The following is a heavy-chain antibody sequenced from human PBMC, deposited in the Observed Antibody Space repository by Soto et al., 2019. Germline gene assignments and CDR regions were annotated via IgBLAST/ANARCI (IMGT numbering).Heavy chain of an antibody. V-gene: IGHV3-33*05. D-gene: IGHD3-16*01. J-gene: IGHJ4*01. CDR1: GFTFRTYV. Sequence: QVQLVESGGGVVQPGTSLRLSYVGYGFTFRTYVIHWVRQAPGKGLEWVPLTSYDGSKNFYGDYVKGRFTISRHNSSNTVELQMDSLTFEDTALYYCARWGTTGGLDVWGHGTLVSGSS. CDR2: TSYDGSKN. CDR3: ARWGTTGGLDV.